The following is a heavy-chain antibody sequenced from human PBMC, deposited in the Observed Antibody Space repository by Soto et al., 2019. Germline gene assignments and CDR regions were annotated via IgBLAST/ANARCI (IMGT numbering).Heavy chain of an antibody. Sequence: QVQLQESGPGLVKPSGTLSLTCVVSGGSISSSNWWSWVRQPPGKGLEWIGEIYHSGRTNYNPSRKSRVTISLDKSKNQFSLKLSSVTAADTSVYYCARLRTYDLMTAPDYWGQGTLVTVSS. V-gene: IGHV4-4*02. CDR1: GGSISSSNW. CDR2: IYHSGRT. D-gene: IGHD2-21*02. CDR3: ARLRTYDLMTAPDY. J-gene: IGHJ4*02.